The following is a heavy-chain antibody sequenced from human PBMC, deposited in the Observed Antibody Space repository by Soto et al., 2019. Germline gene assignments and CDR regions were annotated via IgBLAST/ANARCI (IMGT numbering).Heavy chain of an antibody. D-gene: IGHD1-26*01. V-gene: IGHV1-3*01. CDR2: INAGNGNT. Sequence: QVQLVQSGAEVKKPGASVKVSCKASGCTFTSYAMHWVRRAPGQRLEWMGWINAGNGNTKYSQKFQGRVTITRDTSASTAYMELSSLRSDDTAVYYCARVGSLYWYFDLWGPGTLVTVSS. CDR3: ARVGSLYWYFDL. J-gene: IGHJ2*01. CDR1: GCTFTSYA.